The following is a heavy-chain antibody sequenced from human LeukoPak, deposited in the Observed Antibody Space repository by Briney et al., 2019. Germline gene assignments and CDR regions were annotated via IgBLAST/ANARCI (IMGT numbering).Heavy chain of an antibody. CDR2: ISSSSTTI. CDR1: GFTFSSYS. D-gene: IGHD6-19*01. CDR3: ARRSAVAGTFDS. Sequence: GGSLRLSCAASGFTFSSYSMMWVRQAPGKGLEWVSYISSSSTTIHYADSVKGRFTISRDNAKKSLYLQMNSLRAEDTAEYYCARRSAVAGTFDSWGQGTLVTVSS. J-gene: IGHJ5*01. V-gene: IGHV3-48*01.